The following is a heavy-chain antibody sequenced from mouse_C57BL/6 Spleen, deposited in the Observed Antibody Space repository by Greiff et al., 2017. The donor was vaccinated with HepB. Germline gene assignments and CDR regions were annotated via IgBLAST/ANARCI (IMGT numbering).Heavy chain of an antibody. J-gene: IGHJ4*01. CDR1: GYTFTSYW. CDR3: ARWGGYDAMDY. Sequence: QVQLKQPGAELVMPGASVKLSCKASGYTFTSYWMHWVKQRPGQGLEWIGEIDPSDSYTNYNQKFKGKSTLTVDKSSSTAYMQLSSLTSEDSAVYYCARWGGYDAMDYWGQGTSVTVSS. V-gene: IGHV1-69*01. CDR2: IDPSDSYT.